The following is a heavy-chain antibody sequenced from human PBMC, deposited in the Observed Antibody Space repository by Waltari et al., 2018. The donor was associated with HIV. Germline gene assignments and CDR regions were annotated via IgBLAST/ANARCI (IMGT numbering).Heavy chain of an antibody. J-gene: IGHJ6*02. Sequence: HLVQSGGGFTQPGRSLRLSCAASGFIFSDYPMSWFRQATGKGLEWVGFIRSKAYGETAEYAAALEGRFTISRDDSRGIGYLQMDGLKIEDTGVYYCTKGGGKSPGLSVWGQGTTVTVSS. D-gene: IGHD3-16*01. CDR3: TKGGGKSPGLSV. V-gene: IGHV3-49*03. CDR2: IRSKAYGETA. CDR1: GFIFSDYP.